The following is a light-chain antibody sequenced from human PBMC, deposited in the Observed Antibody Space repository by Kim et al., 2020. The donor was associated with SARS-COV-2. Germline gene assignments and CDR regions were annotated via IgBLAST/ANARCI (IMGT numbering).Light chain of an antibody. J-gene: IGLJ3*02. Sequence: QRVTHSCTGSSSNIGAYYDVHWYQQLPGRAPKLLIYDNINRPSGVPDRISGSKSGTSASLVITGLQAEDEAVYYCQSYDRSLSGSVFGGGTQLTVL. CDR3: QSYDRSLSGSV. CDR1: SSNIGAYYD. CDR2: DNI. V-gene: IGLV1-40*01.